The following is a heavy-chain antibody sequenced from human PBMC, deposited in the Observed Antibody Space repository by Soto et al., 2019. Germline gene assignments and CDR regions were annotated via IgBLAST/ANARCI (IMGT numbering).Heavy chain of an antibody. Sequence: DVQLLESGGDLVQPGGSLRLSCAASGVTFSSYAMSWVRQAPGKGLEWVSSVSAGGDMTYYSDSVKGRFTISRDNSNNSLFLQMNSLRAEDTALYYCARGDRGGSGSPASYYYSGLGVLGQGTTVTVSS. J-gene: IGHJ6*02. CDR1: GVTFSSYA. CDR2: VSAGGDMT. D-gene: IGHD3-10*01. CDR3: ARGDRGGSGSPASYYYSGLGV. V-gene: IGHV3-23*01.